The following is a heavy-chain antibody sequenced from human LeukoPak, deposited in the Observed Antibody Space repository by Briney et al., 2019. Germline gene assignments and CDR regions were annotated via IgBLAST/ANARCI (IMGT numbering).Heavy chain of an antibody. CDR2: IYHSGST. Sequence: KTSETLSLTCTVSGYSISSGYYWGWIRQPPGKGLEWIGSIYHSGSTFDNPSLKSRVTISVDTSKNQFSLKLSSVTAADTAVYYCARSPGYCTNGVYYWNQSFDHWGQGTLVTVSS. V-gene: IGHV4-38-2*02. J-gene: IGHJ4*02. CDR3: ARSPGYCTNGVYYWNQSFDH. D-gene: IGHD2-8*01. CDR1: GYSISSGYY.